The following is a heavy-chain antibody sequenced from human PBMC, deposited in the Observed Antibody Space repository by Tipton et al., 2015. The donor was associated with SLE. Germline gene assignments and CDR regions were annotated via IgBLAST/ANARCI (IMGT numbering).Heavy chain of an antibody. CDR3: ASSNAYSSSCYGPYNWFDP. J-gene: IGHJ5*02. V-gene: IGHV4-39*07. Sequence: TLSLTCTVSGGSISSSSYYWGWIRQPPGKGLEWIGSIYYSGSTYYNPSLKSRVTISVDTSKNQFSLKLSSVTAAATAVYYCASSNAYSSSCYGPYNWFDPWGQGTLVTVSS. D-gene: IGHD6-13*01. CDR2: IYYSGST. CDR1: GGSISSSSYY.